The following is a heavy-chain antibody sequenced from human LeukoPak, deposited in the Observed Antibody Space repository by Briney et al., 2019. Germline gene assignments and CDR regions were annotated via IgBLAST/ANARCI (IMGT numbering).Heavy chain of an antibody. J-gene: IGHJ4*02. V-gene: IGHV3-23*01. D-gene: IGHD3-10*01. CDR1: RFTFRNNA. Sequence: PGGSLRLSPAASRFTFRNNAMACGRQSPRKGLGWVSIVSPIAAVPYTDDSVQGRFTISRDNSKNILYQQMNSLRAEDTAVYYCEKGPPGAITIVRGVIIYFDFGGLGNGVTVS. CDR3: EKGPPGAITIVRGVIIYFDF. CDR2: VSPIAAVP.